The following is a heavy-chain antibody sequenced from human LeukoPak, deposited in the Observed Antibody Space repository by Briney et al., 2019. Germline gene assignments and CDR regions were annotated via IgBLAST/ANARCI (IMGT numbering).Heavy chain of an antibody. CDR1: GGSFSGYY. D-gene: IGHD3-22*01. CDR3: ARSSVPYYYYNYYMDV. CDR2: IYYSGST. V-gene: IGHV4-59*01. J-gene: IGHJ6*03. Sequence: PSETLSLTCAVYGGSFSGYYWTWIRQPPGKGLEWIGYIYYSGSTNYNPSLKSRVTISVDTSKNQFSLKLSSVTAADTAVYYCARSSVPYYYYNYYMDVWGKGTTVTVSS.